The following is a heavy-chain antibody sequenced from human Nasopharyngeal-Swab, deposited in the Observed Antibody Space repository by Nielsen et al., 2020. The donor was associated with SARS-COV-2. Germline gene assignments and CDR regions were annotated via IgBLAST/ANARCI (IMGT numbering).Heavy chain of an antibody. D-gene: IGHD3-10*01. Sequence: SETLSLTCAVSGGSISSGGYSWSWIRQPPGKGLEWIGYIYHSGSTYYNPSLKSRVTISVDRSKNQFSLKLSSVTAADTAVYYCARECGTGSGSYVDYWGQGTPVTVSS. CDR3: ARECGTGSGSYVDY. CDR2: IYHSGST. V-gene: IGHV4-30-2*01. J-gene: IGHJ4*02. CDR1: GGSISSGGYS.